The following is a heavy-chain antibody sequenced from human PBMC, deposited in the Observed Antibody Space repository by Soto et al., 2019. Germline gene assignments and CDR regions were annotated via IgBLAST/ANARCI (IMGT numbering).Heavy chain of an antibody. CDR2: IKQDGSEK. Sequence: GGSLRLSCAASGFTFSSYWMSWVRQAPGKGLEWVANIKQDGSEKYYVDSVKGRFTISRDNAKNSLYLQMNSLRAEDTAVYYCAREFFLVSRITGTGHKQYYYMDVWGKGTTVTVSS. D-gene: IGHD1-7*01. CDR1: GFTFSSYW. CDR3: AREFFLVSRITGTGHKQYYYMDV. V-gene: IGHV3-7*01. J-gene: IGHJ6*03.